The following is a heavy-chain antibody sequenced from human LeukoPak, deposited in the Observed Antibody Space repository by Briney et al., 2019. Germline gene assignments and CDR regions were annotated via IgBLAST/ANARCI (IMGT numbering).Heavy chain of an antibody. CDR3: ARRSSIATRLFDF. CDR1: GDSFATYW. J-gene: IGHJ4*02. D-gene: IGHD6-6*01. CDR2: INLRNSDT. V-gene: IGHV5-51*01. Sequence: GESLKISCEGSGDSFATYWIGWVRQMPGKGLEWMGIINLRNSDTRYSPSFQGQVTISADKSITTTYLQWSSLKASDTAIYYCARRSSIATRLFDFWGQGTLVTVSS.